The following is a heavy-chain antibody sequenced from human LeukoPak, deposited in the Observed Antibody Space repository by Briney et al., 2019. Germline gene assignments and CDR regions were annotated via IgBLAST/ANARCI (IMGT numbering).Heavy chain of an antibody. V-gene: IGHV1-8*01. CDR1: GYTFTSYD. CDR2: INPNSGNT. CDR3: ARGANYYGSDTPYY. D-gene: IGHD3-10*01. Sequence: ASVKVSCKASGYTFTSYDINWLRQATGQGLEWMGWINPNSGNTGYAQKFQGRVTMTRITSISTAYLELGSLRSDDTAVYYCARGANYYGSDTPYYWGQGNLVTVSS. J-gene: IGHJ4*02.